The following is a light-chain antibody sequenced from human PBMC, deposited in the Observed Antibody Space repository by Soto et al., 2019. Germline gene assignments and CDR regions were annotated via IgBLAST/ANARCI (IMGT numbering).Light chain of an antibody. Sequence: EIVLTQSPATLYLSPGERATLSCRASQSVSSYLAWYQQKPGQAPRLLIYDASNRATGIPARFSGNGSGTEFTLTISSLTPEDFAVYYCQQRSNCPPGTFGQATKVEIK. J-gene: IGKJ1*01. CDR1: QSVSSY. V-gene: IGKV3-11*01. CDR2: DAS. CDR3: QQRSNCPPGT.